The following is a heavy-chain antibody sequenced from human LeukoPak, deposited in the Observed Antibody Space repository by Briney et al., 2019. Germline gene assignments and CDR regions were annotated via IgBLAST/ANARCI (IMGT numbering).Heavy chain of an antibody. CDR3: ARDSDWILFDY. D-gene: IGHD3/OR15-3a*01. CDR2: VHREGTTT. Sequence: QPGGSPRLSCAASGFTFNTYWMHWVRQAPGKGLVWVARVHREGTTTAYADSVKGRFTISRDNAKNTLYLQVTNLRAEDTAVYYCARDSDWILFDYWGRGTLVTVSS. CDR1: GFTFNTYW. V-gene: IGHV3-74*03. J-gene: IGHJ4*02.